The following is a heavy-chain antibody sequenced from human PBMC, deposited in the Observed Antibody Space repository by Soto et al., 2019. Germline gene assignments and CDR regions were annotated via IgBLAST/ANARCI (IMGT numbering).Heavy chain of an antibody. V-gene: IGHV3-30*18. J-gene: IGHJ4*02. D-gene: IGHD3-22*01. CDR2: ISYDGSNK. Sequence: QVQLVESGGGVVQPGRSLRLSCAASGFTFSSYGMHWVRQAPGKGLAWVAVISYDGSNKYYADSVKGRFTISRDNSKNTLYLQMNSLRAEDTAVYYCAKEDYYDSSGGYFDYWGQGTLVTVSS. CDR1: GFTFSSYG. CDR3: AKEDYYDSSGGYFDY.